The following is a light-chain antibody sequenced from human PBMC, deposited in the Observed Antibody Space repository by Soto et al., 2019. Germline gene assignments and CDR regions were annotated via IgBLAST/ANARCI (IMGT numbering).Light chain of an antibody. V-gene: IGKV3-15*01. CDR3: QQYNNWPRT. J-gene: IGKJ1*01. CDR1: QSVSSN. Sequence: EIVMTQSPATLSVSPGERATLSCRASQSVSSNLAWYQQKTGQAPRLLIYGASTRATGIPARFSGSGSGTEFTLTFSSLQSEDFAVYYCQQYNNWPRTFGQGTKVEIK. CDR2: GAS.